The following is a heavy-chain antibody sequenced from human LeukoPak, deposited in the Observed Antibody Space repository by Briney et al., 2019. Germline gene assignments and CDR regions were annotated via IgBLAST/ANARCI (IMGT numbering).Heavy chain of an antibody. V-gene: IGHV4-4*07. D-gene: IGHD3-22*01. CDR2: IYSSGST. Sequence: SETLSLTCTVSGGSIRSYYWNWMRQPAGKGLEWIGRIYSSGSTNYNPSLKSRVTMSVDTSKNQFSLKLSSVTAADTAVYYCARSKAYYDSSGYANDCWGQGTLVTVSS. CDR3: ARSKAYYDSSGYANDC. J-gene: IGHJ4*02. CDR1: GGSIRSYY.